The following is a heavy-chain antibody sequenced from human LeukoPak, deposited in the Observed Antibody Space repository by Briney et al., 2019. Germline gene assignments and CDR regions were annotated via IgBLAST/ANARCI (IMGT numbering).Heavy chain of an antibody. CDR2: ISYDGSDK. CDR3: AREADSSSWYYYYYYGMDV. D-gene: IGHD6-13*01. J-gene: IGHJ6*02. V-gene: IGHV3-30-3*01. CDR1: GFTFSSYA. Sequence: GRSLRLSCAASGFTFSSYAMHWVRQAPGKGLEWVAVISYDGSDKYYADSVKGRFTISRDNSKNTLYLQMNSLRAEDTAVYYCAREADSSSWYYYYYYGMDVWGQGTTVTVSS.